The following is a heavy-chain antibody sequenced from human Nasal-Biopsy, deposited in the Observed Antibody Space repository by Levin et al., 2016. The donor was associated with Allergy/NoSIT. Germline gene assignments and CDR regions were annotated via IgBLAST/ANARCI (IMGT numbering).Heavy chain of an antibody. J-gene: IGHJ4*02. CDR2: INYGGTST. CDR3: VRALSDSPSVFDA. D-gene: IGHD2-21*02. V-gene: IGHV3-74*01. CDR1: GFTFDDHW. Sequence: GESLKISCEASGFTFDDHWMHWVRQGPRKALEWVACINYGGTSTTYADSVKGRFTISRDNSRNTVSLQLDSLGAGDTAVYYCVRALSDSPSVFDAWGQGTLVTVSS.